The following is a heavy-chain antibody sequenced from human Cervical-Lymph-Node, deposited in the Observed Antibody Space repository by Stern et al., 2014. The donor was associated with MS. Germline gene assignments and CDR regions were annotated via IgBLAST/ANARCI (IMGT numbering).Heavy chain of an antibody. V-gene: IGHV4-31*03. CDR3: SSSYDRSRGGYYYGMDV. J-gene: IGHJ6*02. D-gene: IGHD5-12*01. Sequence: QVQLQESGPGLVKPSQTLSLTCTVSGDSIYTGGYYWSWIRQHPGQGLEWIGYISYSGTTTYSPSLKSRITISVDTSKNQFSLTVNSVTAADTAVYYCSSSYDRSRGGYYYGMDVWGQGTTVTVSS. CDR2: ISYSGTT. CDR1: GDSIYTGGYY.